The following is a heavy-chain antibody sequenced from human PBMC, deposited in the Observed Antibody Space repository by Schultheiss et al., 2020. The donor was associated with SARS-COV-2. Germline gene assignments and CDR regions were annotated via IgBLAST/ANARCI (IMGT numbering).Heavy chain of an antibody. CDR3: ARGRDNFQPGYYYGMDV. J-gene: IGHJ6*02. CDR2: ITSGGDSI. V-gene: IGHV3-21*01. Sequence: GGSLRLSCTTSGFAFSGYWMHWVRQAPGKGLEWVSFITSGGDSIYYGDSVKGRFTISRDNAKNSVYLQMNSLRAEDTAVYYCARGRDNFQPGYYYGMDVWGQGTTVTVSS. CDR1: GFAFSGYW. D-gene: IGHD5-24*01.